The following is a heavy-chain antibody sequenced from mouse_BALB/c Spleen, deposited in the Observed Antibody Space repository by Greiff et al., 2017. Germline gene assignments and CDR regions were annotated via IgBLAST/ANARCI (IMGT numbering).Heavy chain of an antibody. V-gene: IGHV2-4-1*01. CDR3: ARNVGALDYLDY. J-gene: IGHJ2*01. CDR1: GFSLTSYG. Sequence: VQLQQSGPGLVQPSQSLSITCTVSGFSLTSYGVHWVRQSPGKGLEWLGVIWSGGSTDYNAAFISRLSLSKDNSKGQVFLKINSLQADDTAIYYCARNVGALDYLDYWGQGTTLTVSS. CDR2: IWSGGST.